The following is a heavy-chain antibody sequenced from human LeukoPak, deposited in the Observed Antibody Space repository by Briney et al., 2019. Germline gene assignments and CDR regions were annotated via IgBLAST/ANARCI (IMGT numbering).Heavy chain of an antibody. CDR1: GFTFSSYW. CDR3: ARRRYSGSSQHFDY. V-gene: IGHV3-7*01. Sequence: GGSLRLSCAASGFTFSSYWMSWVRQAPGKGLDWLANIKQDGSEKYYVDSVNGRFTISRDNAKNSLYLQMNSLRAEDTAVYSCARRRYSGSSQHFDYWGQGTLVTVSS. CDR2: IKQDGSEK. D-gene: IGHD1-26*01. J-gene: IGHJ4*02.